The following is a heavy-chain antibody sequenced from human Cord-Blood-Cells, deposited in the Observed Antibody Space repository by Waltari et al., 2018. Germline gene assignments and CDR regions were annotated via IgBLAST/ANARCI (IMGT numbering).Heavy chain of an antibody. Sequence: EVQLVESGGGLVKPGGSLSISCAASGFTFSSYSLIWVRQAPGKGLEWVSSISSSSYIYYADSVKGRFTISRDNAKNSLYLQMNSLRAEDTAVYYCARDPPPLEGWAGWGQGTLVTVSS. J-gene: IGHJ4*02. CDR3: ARDPPPLEGWAG. V-gene: IGHV3-21*01. CDR2: ISSSSYI. D-gene: IGHD6-19*01. CDR1: GFTFSSYS.